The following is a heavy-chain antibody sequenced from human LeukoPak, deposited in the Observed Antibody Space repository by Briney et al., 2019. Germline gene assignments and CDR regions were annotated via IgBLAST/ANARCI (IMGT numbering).Heavy chain of an antibody. Sequence: SETLSLTCTVSGGSISGYYWSSIRQPPGKGLEWIGYIYYSGSTNYNPSLKSRVTISVDTSKNQFSLKLSSVTAADTAVYYCARGYSSGWYHFDYWGQGTLVTVSS. V-gene: IGHV4-59*01. CDR1: GGSISGYY. J-gene: IGHJ4*02. CDR3: ARGYSSGWYHFDY. D-gene: IGHD6-19*01. CDR2: IYYSGST.